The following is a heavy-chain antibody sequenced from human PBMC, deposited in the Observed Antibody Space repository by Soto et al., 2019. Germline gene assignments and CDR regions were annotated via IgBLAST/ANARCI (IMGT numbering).Heavy chain of an antibody. Sequence: EVQLVQSGAEVKKPGESLKISCKGSGYSFTSYWIGWVRQMPGKGLEWMGIIYPGDSDTRYSPSFQGQVTISADKSISTDYLQWSSLKASDTAMYYCARGAYSSGWADYYFDYWGQGTLVTVSS. CDR3: ARGAYSSGWADYYFDY. CDR2: IYPGDSDT. CDR1: GYSFTSYW. V-gene: IGHV5-51*03. J-gene: IGHJ4*02. D-gene: IGHD6-19*01.